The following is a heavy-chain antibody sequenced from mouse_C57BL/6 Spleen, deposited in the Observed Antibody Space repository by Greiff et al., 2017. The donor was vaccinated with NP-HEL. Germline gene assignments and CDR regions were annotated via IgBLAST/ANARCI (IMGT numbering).Heavy chain of an antibody. CDR3: ARWSSSYWYFDV. CDR2: IRNKANGYTT. CDR1: GFTFTDYY. J-gene: IGHJ1*03. D-gene: IGHD1-1*01. Sequence: EVKLVESGGGLAQPGGSLSLSCAASGFTFTDYYMSWVRQPPGKALEWLGFIRNKANGYTTEYSASVKGRFTISRDNSQSILYLQMNALRAEDSATYYCARWSSSYWYFDVWGTGTTVTVSS. V-gene: IGHV7-3*01.